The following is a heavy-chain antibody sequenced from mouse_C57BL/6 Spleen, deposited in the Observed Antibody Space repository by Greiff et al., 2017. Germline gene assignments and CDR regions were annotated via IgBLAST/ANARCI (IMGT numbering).Heavy chain of an antibody. CDR3: ARSDYYGSSPFAY. CDR2: IDPSASYT. CDR1: GYTFTSYW. D-gene: IGHD1-1*01. J-gene: IGHJ3*01. V-gene: IGHV1-59*01. Sequence: QVQLQQPGAELVRPGTSVKLSCKASGYTFTSYWMHWVKQRPGQGLEWIGVIDPSASYTNYNQKFKGKATLTVDTSSSTAYMQLSSLTSEDSAVYYCARSDYYGSSPFAYWGQGTLVTVSA.